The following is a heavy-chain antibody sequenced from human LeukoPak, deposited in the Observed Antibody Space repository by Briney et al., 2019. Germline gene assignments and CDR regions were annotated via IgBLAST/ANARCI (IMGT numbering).Heavy chain of an antibody. V-gene: IGHV4-34*01. D-gene: IGHD3-9*01. Sequence: SETLSLTCAVHGGSFSGYYWSWIRQPPGKGLEWIGEINHSGSTNYNPSLKSRVTISVDTSKNQFSLKLSSVTAADTAVYYCARGPDVLRYFDWLSPTRWYFDYWGQGTLVTVSS. CDR3: ARGPDVLRYFDWLSPTRWYFDY. J-gene: IGHJ4*02. CDR1: GGSFSGYY. CDR2: INHSGST.